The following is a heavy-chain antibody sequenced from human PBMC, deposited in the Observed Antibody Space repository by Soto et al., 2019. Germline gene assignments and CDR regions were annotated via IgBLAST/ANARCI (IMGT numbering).Heavy chain of an antibody. J-gene: IGHJ3*02. D-gene: IGHD2-15*01. V-gene: IGHV3-23*01. CDR3: GKDRMNHNSVWDPFDS. CDR2: MGGGGDDT. CDR1: GFTFCDHA. Sequence: GACLRLSCAAPGFTFCDHAMHWVLQAQGKGRECASGMGGGGDDTYYADSVKGRFSISRDNSKSTLSLRLNDRKADDTAVYYCGKDRMNHNSVWDPFDSWGQGTMVTV.